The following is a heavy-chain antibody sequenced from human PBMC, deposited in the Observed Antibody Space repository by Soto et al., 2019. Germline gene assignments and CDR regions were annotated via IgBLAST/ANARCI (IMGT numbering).Heavy chain of an antibody. J-gene: IGHJ6*02. D-gene: IGHD6-13*01. Sequence: SDTLSLTCAVSGGSISSSNWWSWVRQPPGKGLEWIGEIYHSGSTNYSPSFQGHVTISADKSISTAYLQWSSLKASDTAMYYCARPPRAAAGTGCCSMDVWGQGTTVTVSS. V-gene: IGHV4-4*02. CDR2: IYHSGST. CDR3: ARPPRAAAGTGCCSMDV. CDR1: GGSISSSNW.